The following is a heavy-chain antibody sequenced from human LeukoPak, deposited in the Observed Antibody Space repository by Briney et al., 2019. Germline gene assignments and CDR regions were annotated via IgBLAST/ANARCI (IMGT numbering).Heavy chain of an antibody. CDR3: ARRVAVIAIGYHFDY. Sequence: GGSLRLSCAASGFTFGSYWMSWVRQAPGKGLEWVANIKPDGSEKYHVDSLRGRFTISRDNRKNSLYLQMNSLGAEDTAVYYCARRVAVIAIGYHFDYWGQGTLVTVSS. CDR2: IKPDGSEK. J-gene: IGHJ4*02. V-gene: IGHV3-7*01. D-gene: IGHD2-21*01. CDR1: GFTFGSYW.